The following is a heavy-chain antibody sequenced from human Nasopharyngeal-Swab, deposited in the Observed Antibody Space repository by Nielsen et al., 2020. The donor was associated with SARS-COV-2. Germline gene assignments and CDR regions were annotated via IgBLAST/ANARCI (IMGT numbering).Heavy chain of an antibody. J-gene: IGHJ4*02. D-gene: IGHD3-9*01. CDR1: GFTFTTYA. V-gene: IGHV3-23*01. CDR2: ISISGGHT. Sequence: GESLKISCAASGFTFTTYAMGWVRQAPGKGLEWVSGISISGGHTYYSDSVKGRFTISRDNSKNTVYLQMNSLRAEDTAVYYCAKQFYDSLTDWVFDSWGQGTLVTVSS. CDR3: AKQFYDSLTDWVFDS.